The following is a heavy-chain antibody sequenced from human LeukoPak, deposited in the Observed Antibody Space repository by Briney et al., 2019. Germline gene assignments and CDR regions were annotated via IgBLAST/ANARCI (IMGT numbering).Heavy chain of an antibody. J-gene: IGHJ6*02. Sequence: GASVKVSCKASGYTFATYYMHWVRQAPGQGLEWMGGIIPIFGTANYAQKFQGRVTITADESTSTAYMELSSLRSEDTAVYYCACRAGGYKFTTRYYGMDVWGQGTTVTVSS. CDR2: IIPIFGTA. V-gene: IGHV1-69*13. D-gene: IGHD5-24*01. CDR3: ACRAGGYKFTTRYYGMDV. CDR1: GYTFATYY.